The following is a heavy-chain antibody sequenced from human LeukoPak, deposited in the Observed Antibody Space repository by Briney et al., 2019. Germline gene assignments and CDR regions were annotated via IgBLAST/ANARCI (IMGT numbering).Heavy chain of an antibody. Sequence: SETLSLTCTVSGGSISSSSYYWGWIRQPPGKGLEWIGSIYYSGSTYYNPSLKSRVTILVDTSRNQFSLKLSSVTAADTAVYYCARPPGGNYYFDYWGQGTLVTVSS. J-gene: IGHJ4*02. D-gene: IGHD4-23*01. CDR2: IYYSGST. V-gene: IGHV4-39*01. CDR1: GGSISSSSYY. CDR3: ARPPGGNYYFDY.